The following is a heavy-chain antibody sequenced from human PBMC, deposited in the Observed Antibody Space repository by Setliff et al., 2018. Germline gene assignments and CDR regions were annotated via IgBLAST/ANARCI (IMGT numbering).Heavy chain of an antibody. Sequence: PSETLSLTGNVSGGSISSYYWSWIRQPPGKRLEWIGYIYYSGSTNYNPSLESRVTISVDTSKNQFSLRLNSATAADTAVYYCARQSVRGLADNNWFDPWGQGTLVTVSS. V-gene: IGHV4-59*01. J-gene: IGHJ5*02. D-gene: IGHD2-15*01. CDR2: IYYSGST. CDR1: GGSISSYY. CDR3: ARQSVRGLADNNWFDP.